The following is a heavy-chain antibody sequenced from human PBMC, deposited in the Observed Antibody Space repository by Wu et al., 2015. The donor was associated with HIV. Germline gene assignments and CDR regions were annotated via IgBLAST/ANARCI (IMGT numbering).Heavy chain of an antibody. D-gene: IGHD3-3*01. CDR1: GTSVSSDYY. CDR2: LYHTGST. Sequence: QVQLQEPGPGLVKPSETLSLTCVVSGTSVSSDYYWGWIRQTPGKGLEWIGTLYHTGSTNYNPSLISRVTVSLDTSKNQFSLKLRSVTAADTAVYYCARGRGAFGVANYYFYLDVWGKGTTVTVSS. CDR3: ARGRGAFGVANYYFYLDV. V-gene: IGHV4-38-2*01. J-gene: IGHJ6*03.